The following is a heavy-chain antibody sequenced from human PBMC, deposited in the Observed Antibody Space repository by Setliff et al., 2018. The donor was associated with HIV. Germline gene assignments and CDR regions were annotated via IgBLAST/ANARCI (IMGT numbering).Heavy chain of an antibody. CDR3: AREPGTWELRRFYYMDV. CDR2: INPSGGST. Sequence: DSVKVSCKASGYTFISYYMHWVRQAPGQGLEWMGVINPSGGSTTYAQKFQGRVTMTRDTSTTTVYMEVSSLRSEDTAVYYGAREPGTWELRRFYYMDVWGKGATVTVSS. CDR1: GYTFISYY. V-gene: IGHV1-46*01. J-gene: IGHJ6*03. D-gene: IGHD1-26*01.